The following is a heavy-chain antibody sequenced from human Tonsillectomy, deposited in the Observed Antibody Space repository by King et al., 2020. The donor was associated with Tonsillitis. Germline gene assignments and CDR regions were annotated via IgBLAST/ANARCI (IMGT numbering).Heavy chain of an antibody. J-gene: IGHJ4*02. V-gene: IGHV3-30-3*01. Sequence: VQLVESGGGVVQPGRSLRLSCAASGFTFSSYAMHWVRQAPGKGLEWVATISYDGSNKYYADSVKGRFTISRDNSKNTLYLQMNSLRAEDTAVYSCARDEGYFDFWSGLDYWGQGTLVTVSS. CDR1: GFTFSSYA. CDR2: ISYDGSNK. CDR3: ARDEGYFDFWSGLDY. D-gene: IGHD3-3*01.